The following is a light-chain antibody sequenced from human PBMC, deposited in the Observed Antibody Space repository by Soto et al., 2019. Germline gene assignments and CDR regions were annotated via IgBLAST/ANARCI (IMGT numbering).Light chain of an antibody. CDR2: AVS. Sequence: QSALTQPPSASGSPGQSVTISCTGSSSDVGGYKYVSWYQQYPGKAPKLMIYAVSKRPSGVPDRFSGSKSGNTASLTVSGLQAEDEADYYCISYTSDDVRYVFGTGTKVTVL. V-gene: IGLV2-8*01. CDR3: ISYTSDDVRYV. J-gene: IGLJ1*01. CDR1: SSDVGGYKY.